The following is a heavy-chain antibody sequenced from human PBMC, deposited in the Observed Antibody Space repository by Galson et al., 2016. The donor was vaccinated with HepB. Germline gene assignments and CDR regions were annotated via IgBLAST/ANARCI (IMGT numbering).Heavy chain of an antibody. V-gene: IGHV3-30*18. D-gene: IGHD5-12*01. CDR3: AKDPKGYSGCGLFDY. CDR1: GFTFSSYG. Sequence: LRLSCAASGFTFSSYGMHWVRQAPGKGLEWVAVISYDGSNKYYADSVKGRFTISRDNSKNTLYLQMNSLRAEDTAVYYCAKDPKGYSGCGLFDYWGQGTLVTVSS. J-gene: IGHJ4*02. CDR2: ISYDGSNK.